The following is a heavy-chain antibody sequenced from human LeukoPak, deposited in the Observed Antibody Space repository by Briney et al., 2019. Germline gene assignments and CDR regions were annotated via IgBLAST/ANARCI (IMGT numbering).Heavy chain of an antibody. Sequence: SQTLSLTCTVSGGSISSGAYSWSWIRQPPGKGLEWIGYIYYSGSTYYNPSLKSRVTISVDTSKNQFSLMLSSVTAEDTAVYYCARVALVDIVATIKTLEDYFDYWGQGTLVTVSS. J-gene: IGHJ4*02. CDR1: GGSISSGAYS. CDR3: ARVALVDIVATIKTLEDYFDY. D-gene: IGHD5-12*01. V-gene: IGHV4-30-4*01. CDR2: IYYSGST.